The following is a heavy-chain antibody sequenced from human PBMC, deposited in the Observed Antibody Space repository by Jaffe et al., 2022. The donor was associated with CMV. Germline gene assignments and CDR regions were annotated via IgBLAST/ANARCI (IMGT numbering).Heavy chain of an antibody. J-gene: IGHJ5*02. CDR3: ARAGGYCSSTSCYAPRDNWFDP. V-gene: IGHV4-39*01. D-gene: IGHD2-2*01. Sequence: QLQLQESGPGLVKPSETLSLTCTVSGGSISSSSYYWGWIRQPPGKGLEWIGSIYYSGSTYYNPSLKSRVTISVDTSKNQFSLKLSSVTAADTAVYYCARAGGYCSSTSCYAPRDNWFDPWGQGTLVTVSS. CDR2: IYYSGST. CDR1: GGSISSSSYY.